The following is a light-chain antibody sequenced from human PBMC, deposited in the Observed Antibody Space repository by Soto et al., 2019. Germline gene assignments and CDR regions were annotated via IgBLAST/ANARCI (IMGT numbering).Light chain of an antibody. CDR3: QQFSSHPLT. J-gene: IGKJ4*01. CDR1: QSVRSF. CDR2: DAS. V-gene: IGKV3-20*01. Sequence: EIVLTQSPGTLSLSPGERATLSCRARQSVRSFLAWYQQKPGQAPRLLIYDASSRATGIPDRFSGGGSGTDFTLTISRLEPEDFAVYYCQQFSSHPLTFGGGTKVDIK.